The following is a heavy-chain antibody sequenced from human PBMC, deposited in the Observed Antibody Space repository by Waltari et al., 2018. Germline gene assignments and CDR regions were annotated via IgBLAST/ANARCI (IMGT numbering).Heavy chain of an antibody. Sequence: QVQLQESGPGLVKPSQTLSLTCAVYGGSFSGYYWSWIRQPPGKGLEWIGEINHSGSTNYNPSLKSRVTISVDTSKNQFSLKLSSVTAADTAVYYCARLRFRIGSAFDIWGQGTMVTVSS. J-gene: IGHJ3*02. CDR1: GGSFSGYY. D-gene: IGHD3-10*01. CDR3: ARLRFRIGSAFDI. V-gene: IGHV4-34*09. CDR2: INHSGST.